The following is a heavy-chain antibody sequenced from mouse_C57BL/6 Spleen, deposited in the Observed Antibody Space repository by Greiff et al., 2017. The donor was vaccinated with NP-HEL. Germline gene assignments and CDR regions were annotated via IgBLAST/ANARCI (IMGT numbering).Heavy chain of an antibody. CDR1: GFSFNTYA. V-gene: IGHV10-1*01. CDR2: IRSKSNNYAT. CDR3: VRHAGGYFDV. J-gene: IGHJ1*03. Sequence: DVMLVESGGGLVQPKGSLKLSCAASGFSFNTYAMNWVRQAPGKGLEWVARIRSKSNNYATYYADSVKDRFTISRDDSESMLYLQMNNLKTEDTAMYYCVRHAGGYFDVWGTGTTVTVSS.